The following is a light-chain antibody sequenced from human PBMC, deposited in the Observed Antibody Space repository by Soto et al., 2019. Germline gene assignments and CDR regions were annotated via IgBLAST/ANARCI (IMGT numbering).Light chain of an antibody. V-gene: IGKV3-20*01. CDR2: GTS. CDR1: QSVSSSY. Sequence: EIVLTQSPGTLSLSPGERATLSCRASQSVSSSYLAWYQQKPCQAPRLLLYGTSSRATSIPDRFSGSGSGTDFTLTISRLEREDFAVYYCQQYGSSSWTFGQGTKVEIK. J-gene: IGKJ1*01. CDR3: QQYGSSSWT.